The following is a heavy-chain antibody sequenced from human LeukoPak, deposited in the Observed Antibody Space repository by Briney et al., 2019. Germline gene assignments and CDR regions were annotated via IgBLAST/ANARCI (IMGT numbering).Heavy chain of an antibody. CDR3: ARAVSSSGWYGDYFDY. Sequence: PGGSLRLSCAASGFTFSSYWMSWVRQAPGKGLEWVANIKQDGSEKYYVDSVKGRFTISRDNAKNSLYLQMNSLRAEDTAVYYCARAVSSSGWYGDYFDYWGQGTLVTVSS. D-gene: IGHD6-19*01. V-gene: IGHV3-7*01. CDR1: GFTFSSYW. J-gene: IGHJ4*02. CDR2: IKQDGSEK.